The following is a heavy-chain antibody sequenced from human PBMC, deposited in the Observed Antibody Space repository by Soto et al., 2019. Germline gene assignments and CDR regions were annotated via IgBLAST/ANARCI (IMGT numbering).Heavy chain of an antibody. V-gene: IGHV4-59*01. D-gene: IGHD4-17*01. Sequence: PSETLSLTCTVSGGSISSYYWSWIRQPPGKGLEWIGYIYYSGSTNYNPSLKSRVTISVDTSKNQFSLKLSSVTAADTAVYYCARFDGDYVGYYYMDVWSKGTTVTVSS. CDR1: GGSISSYY. CDR2: IYYSGST. J-gene: IGHJ6*03. CDR3: ARFDGDYVGYYYMDV.